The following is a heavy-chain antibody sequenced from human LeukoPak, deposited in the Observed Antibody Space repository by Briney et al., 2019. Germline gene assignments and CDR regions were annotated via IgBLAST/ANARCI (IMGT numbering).Heavy chain of an antibody. CDR3: ARDLNRSGRYYGNWFDP. CDR2: INPNSGGT. J-gene: IGHJ5*02. D-gene: IGHD1-26*01. CDR1: GYTFTDYY. V-gene: IGHV1-2*02. Sequence: ASVKVSCKASGYTFTDYYRHWVRQAPGQGLEWMGWINPNSGGTNYAQKFQGRVTMTRDTSISTAYMELSRLRSDDTAVYYCARDLNRSGRYYGNWFDPWGQGTLVTVSS.